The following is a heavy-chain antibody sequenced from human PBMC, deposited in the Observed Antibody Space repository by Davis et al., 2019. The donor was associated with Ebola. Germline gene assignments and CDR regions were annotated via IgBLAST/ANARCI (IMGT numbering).Heavy chain of an antibody. CDR2: ISSSSSYI. CDR1: GFTFSSYS. CDR3: ARKGTSTITRKAFDY. D-gene: IGHD3-9*01. Sequence: PGGSLRLSCAASGFTFSSYSMNWVRQAPGKGLEWVSSISSSSSYIYYADSVKGRFTISRDNAKNSLYLQMNSLRAEDTAVYYCARKGTSTITRKAFDYWGQGTLVTVSS. J-gene: IGHJ4*02. V-gene: IGHV3-21*01.